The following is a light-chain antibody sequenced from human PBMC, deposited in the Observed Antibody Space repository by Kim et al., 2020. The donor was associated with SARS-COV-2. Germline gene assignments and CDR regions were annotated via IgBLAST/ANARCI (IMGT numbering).Light chain of an antibody. V-gene: IGLV2-18*02. Sequence: QSALTQPPSVSGSPGQSVTISCTGTSSDVGGYNRVSWYQQPPGTAPKLLIYEVTNRPSGVPDRFSGSKSGNTASLTISGLLAEDEGDYYCSSFTSSTTWVFGGGTKVTV. CDR2: EVT. CDR3: SSFTSSTTWV. CDR1: SSDVGGYNR. J-gene: IGLJ3*02.